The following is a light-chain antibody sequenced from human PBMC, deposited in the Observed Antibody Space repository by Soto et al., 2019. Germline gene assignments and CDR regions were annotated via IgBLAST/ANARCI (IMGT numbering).Light chain of an antibody. Sequence: DIQMTQSPSTLSASVGDRVTITCRASQSINNWLAWYQQKPGKARKLLIYKASNLDIGVPSRFSGSESGTEFTLTISSLQPDDFATYYCQQDDTYWTFGQGTKVEIK. CDR1: QSINNW. CDR3: QQDDTYWT. J-gene: IGKJ1*01. CDR2: KAS. V-gene: IGKV1-5*03.